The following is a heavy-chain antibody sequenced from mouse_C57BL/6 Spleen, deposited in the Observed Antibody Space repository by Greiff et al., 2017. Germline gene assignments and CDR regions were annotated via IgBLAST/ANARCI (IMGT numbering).Heavy chain of an antibody. CDR3: ARSNYDGYYY. J-gene: IGHJ2*01. Sequence: VQLQQSGAELARPGASVKMSCKASGYTFTSYTMHWVKQRPGQGLEWIGNINPSSGYTKYNQKFKDKATLTADKSSSTAYMQLSSQTSEDSAGYYCARSNYDGYYYWGQGTTLTVSS. D-gene: IGHD2-3*01. V-gene: IGHV1-4*01. CDR1: GYTFTSYT. CDR2: INPSSGYT.